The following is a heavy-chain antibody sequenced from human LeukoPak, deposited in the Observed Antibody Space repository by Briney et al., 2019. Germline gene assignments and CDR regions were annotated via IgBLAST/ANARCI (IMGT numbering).Heavy chain of an antibody. V-gene: IGHV3-33*01. CDR3: ARGVYYYDSSGYSLFDY. Sequence: GGSLRLSCAASGFTFSRYGMHWVRQAPGKGLEWVAVIWYDGSNKYYADSVKGRFTISRDNSKNTLYLQMNSLRAEDTAVYYCARGVYYYDSSGYSLFDYWGQGTLVTVSS. J-gene: IGHJ4*02. CDR2: IWYDGSNK. CDR1: GFTFSRYG. D-gene: IGHD3-22*01.